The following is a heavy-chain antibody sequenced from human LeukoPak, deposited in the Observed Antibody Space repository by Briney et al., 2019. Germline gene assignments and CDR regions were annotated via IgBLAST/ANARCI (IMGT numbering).Heavy chain of an antibody. CDR1: GFTFSTYD. J-gene: IGHJ3*02. V-gene: IGHV3-30*18. CDR2: ISYEGSDK. D-gene: IGHD3-10*01. Sequence: PGGSLRLSCAASGFTFSTYDMHWVRPAPGKGLEWVAIISYEGSDKYYADSVKGRFTISRDNSKNTLYLQMNSLRAEDTAVYCCAKDFGEAAFDIWGQGTMVTVSS. CDR3: AKDFGEAAFDI.